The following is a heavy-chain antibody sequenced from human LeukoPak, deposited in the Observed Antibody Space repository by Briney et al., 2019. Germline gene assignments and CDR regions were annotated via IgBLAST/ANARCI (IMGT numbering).Heavy chain of an antibody. J-gene: IGHJ4*02. V-gene: IGHV1-18*01. Sequence: ASVKVSCKASGYTFTSYGISWVRQAPGQGLEWMGWISAYNGNTNYAQKLQGRVTMTTDTSTSTAYMELRSLRSDDTAVYYCARGLYYDSSGYYSFDYWGQGTLVTVSS. CDR3: ARGLYYDSSGYYSFDY. CDR1: GYTFTSYG. CDR2: ISAYNGNT. D-gene: IGHD3-22*01.